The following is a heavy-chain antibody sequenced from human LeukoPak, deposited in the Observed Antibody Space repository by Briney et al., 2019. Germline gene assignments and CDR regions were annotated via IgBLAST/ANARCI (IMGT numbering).Heavy chain of an antibody. V-gene: IGHV4-59*08. CDR2: IYYSGST. CDR1: GGSISSYC. Sequence: PSETLSLTCTVSGGSISSYCWSWIRQPPGKGLEWIGNIYYSGSTNYNPSLKSRVTIPIDTSKNHFSLKLSSVTAADTAVYYCARRAATVVTHDAFDIWGQGTMVTVSS. CDR3: ARRAATVVTHDAFDI. D-gene: IGHD4-23*01. J-gene: IGHJ3*02.